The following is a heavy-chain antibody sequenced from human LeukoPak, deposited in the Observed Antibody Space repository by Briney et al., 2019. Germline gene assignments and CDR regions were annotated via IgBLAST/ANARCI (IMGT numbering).Heavy chain of an antibody. Sequence: PGGSLRLSCAASGFTFSDYYMSWIRQAPGKGLEWVSYISGSGSTIYYADSVKGRFTISRDNAKNSLYLQMNSLRAEDTAVYYCAKGISSTSCFDYWGQGTLVTVSS. J-gene: IGHJ4*02. V-gene: IGHV3-11*01. CDR2: ISGSGSTI. CDR3: AKGISSTSCFDY. CDR1: GFTFSDYY. D-gene: IGHD2-2*01.